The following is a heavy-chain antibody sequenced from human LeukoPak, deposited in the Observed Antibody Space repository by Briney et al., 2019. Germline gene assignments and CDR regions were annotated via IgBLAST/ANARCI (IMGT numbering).Heavy chain of an antibody. CDR3: ARDSLGIWYFDL. D-gene: IGHD7-27*01. CDR1: GGSLSSGGSF. J-gene: IGHJ2*01. CDR2: IYYSGST. V-gene: IGHV4-31*03. Sequence: SETLSLTCSVSGGSLSSGGSFWSCIRQRPGKGLEWIGYIYYSGSTSYNPSLKSRVTISLDTSENQFSLKLTSVTAADTAVYYCARDSLGIWYFDLWGRGTLVTVSS.